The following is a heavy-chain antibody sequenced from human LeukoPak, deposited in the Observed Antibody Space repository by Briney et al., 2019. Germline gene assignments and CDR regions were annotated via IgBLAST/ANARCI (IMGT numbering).Heavy chain of an antibody. CDR1: GFTFSSYA. Sequence: GGSLRLSCAASGFTFSSYAMHWVRQAPGKGLEWVAVISYDGSNKYYADSVKGRFTISRDNSKNTLYLQMNSLRAEDTAVYYCARDPRGSGSYYKGPSFDYWGQGTLVTVSS. CDR2: ISYDGSNK. D-gene: IGHD3-10*01. J-gene: IGHJ4*02. CDR3: ARDPRGSGSYYKGPSFDY. V-gene: IGHV3-30-3*01.